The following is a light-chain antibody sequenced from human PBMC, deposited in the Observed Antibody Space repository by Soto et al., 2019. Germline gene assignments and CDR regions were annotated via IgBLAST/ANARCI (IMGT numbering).Light chain of an antibody. Sequence: QSALTQPASVSGSPGQSITISCTGTSSDVGGYKYVSWYQQHPGKAPKLMIYEVSNRPSGVSNRFSGSKSGNTASLTISGLQAEDDADYYCSSYTISSTSLYVFGTGTKLTVL. CDR1: SSDVGGYKY. CDR2: EVS. CDR3: SSYTISSTSLYV. J-gene: IGLJ1*01. V-gene: IGLV2-14*01.